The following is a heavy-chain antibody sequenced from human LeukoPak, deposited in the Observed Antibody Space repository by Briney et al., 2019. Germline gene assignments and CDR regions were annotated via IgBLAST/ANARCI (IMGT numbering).Heavy chain of an antibody. J-gene: IGHJ4*02. CDR2: MNPNSGNT. D-gene: IGHD3-16*02. Sequence: GASVKVSCKASGYTFTSYDTNWVRQATGQGLEWMGWMNPNSGNTGYAQKFQGRVTMTRNTSISTAYMELSSLRSEDTAVYYCARVSEGMLLTFGGVIVIPRPLDYWGQGTLVTVSS. CDR1: GYTFTSYD. V-gene: IGHV1-8*01. CDR3: ARVSEGMLLTFGGVIVIPRPLDY.